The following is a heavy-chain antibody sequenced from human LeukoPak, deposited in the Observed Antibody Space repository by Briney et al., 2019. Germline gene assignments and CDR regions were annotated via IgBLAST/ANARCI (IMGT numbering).Heavy chain of an antibody. CDR2: ISGSGGST. CDR3: AKGEGNYYGSGSPWTFDY. Sequence: PGTSLRLSCAASGFTFSSYAMSWVRQAPGKGLEWVSAISGSGGSTYYADSVKGRFTISRDNSKNTLYLQMNSLRAEDTAVYYCAKGEGNYYGSGSPWTFDYWGQGTLVTVSS. CDR1: GFTFSSYA. V-gene: IGHV3-23*01. J-gene: IGHJ4*02. D-gene: IGHD3-10*01.